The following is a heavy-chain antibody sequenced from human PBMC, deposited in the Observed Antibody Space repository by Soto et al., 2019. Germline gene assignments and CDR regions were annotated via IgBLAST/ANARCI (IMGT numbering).Heavy chain of an antibody. CDR1: GYTFTGYY. CDR3: ARDRRGSWYREYWFDP. CDR2: INPNSGGT. J-gene: IGHJ5*02. V-gene: IGHV1-2*04. D-gene: IGHD6-13*01. Sequence: QVQLVQSGAEVKKPGASVKVSCKASGYTFTGYYMHWVRQAPGQGLEWMGWINPNSGGTNYAQKFQGWVTMTRDTSISTAYMELSRLRSDDTAVYYCARDRRGSWYREYWFDPWGQGTLVTVSS.